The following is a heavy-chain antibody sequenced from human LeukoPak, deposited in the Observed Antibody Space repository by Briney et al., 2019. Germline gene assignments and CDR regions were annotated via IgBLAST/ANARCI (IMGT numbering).Heavy chain of an antibody. Sequence: GGSLRLSCAVSGFTFSSYAMSWVRQAPGKGPEWVSAISGSGGTTYYADSMKGRLTISRDNSKNTLYMQMNSLRAADTAVYYRAKENGTYYGGVDYWGQGTLVTVSS. CDR1: GFTFSSYA. D-gene: IGHD1-26*01. V-gene: IGHV3-23*01. CDR2: ISGSGGTT. CDR3: AKENGTYYGGVDY. J-gene: IGHJ4*02.